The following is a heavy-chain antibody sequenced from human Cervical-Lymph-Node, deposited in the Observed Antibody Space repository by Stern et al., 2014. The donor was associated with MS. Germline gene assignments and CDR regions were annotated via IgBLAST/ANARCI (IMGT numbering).Heavy chain of an antibody. CDR2: ISSSSSYI. V-gene: IGHV3-21*01. CDR3: ARENMVTYFDY. Sequence: EVQLVQSGGGLVKPGGSLRLSCAASGFTFSSYSMNWVRQAPGKGLEWVSSISSSSSYIYYADSVKGRFTISRDNAKSSLYLQMNSLRAEDTAVYYCARENMVTYFDYWGQGTLVTVSS. CDR1: GFTFSSYS. J-gene: IGHJ4*02. D-gene: IGHD2-8*01.